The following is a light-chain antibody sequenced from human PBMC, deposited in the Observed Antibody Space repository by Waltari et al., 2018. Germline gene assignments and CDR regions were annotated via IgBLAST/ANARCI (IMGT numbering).Light chain of an antibody. V-gene: IGLV2-14*03. Sequence: QSALTQPASVSGSPGQSITIPCTGTSSDVGDYNYVSWYQQHTGKAPKLMIYDVTERPSGVSNRFSGAKPGNTASLTISGLQAEDEADYYCSSYTSSRPSVLFGGGTKLTVL. CDR1: SSDVGDYNY. CDR2: DVT. CDR3: SSYTSSRPSVL. J-gene: IGLJ2*01.